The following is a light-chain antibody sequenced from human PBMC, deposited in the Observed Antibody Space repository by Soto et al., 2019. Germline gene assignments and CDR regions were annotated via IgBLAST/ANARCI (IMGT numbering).Light chain of an antibody. J-gene: IGKJ4*01. V-gene: IGKV1-39*01. CDR3: QQSYTTPLT. Sequence: DVQMTQSPSTLAASVWDTVTITCRASQIISGWLAWHQQKPGKAPELLIYAASYLGNGVPSRFSGSGSGTYFTLTISSLQPEDLATYYCQQSYTTPLTFGGGTKVDIK. CDR2: AAS. CDR1: QIISGW.